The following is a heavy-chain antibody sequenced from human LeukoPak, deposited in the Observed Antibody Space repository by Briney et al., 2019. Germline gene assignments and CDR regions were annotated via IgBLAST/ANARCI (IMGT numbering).Heavy chain of an antibody. CDR1: GGSVSSGSYY. V-gene: IGHV4-61*01. Sequence: SETLSLTCTVSGGSVSSGSYYWSWIRQPPGKGLEWIRYIYYSGSTNYNPSLKSRVTISVDTSKNQFSLKLSSVTAADTAVYYCASEGAGTFDYWGQGTLVTVSS. CDR2: IYYSGST. J-gene: IGHJ4*02. CDR3: ASEGAGTFDY. D-gene: IGHD6-13*01.